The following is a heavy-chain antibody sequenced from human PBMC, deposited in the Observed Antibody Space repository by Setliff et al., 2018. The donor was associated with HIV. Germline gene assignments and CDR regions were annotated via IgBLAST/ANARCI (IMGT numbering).Heavy chain of an antibody. D-gene: IGHD3-10*01. J-gene: IGHJ4*02. CDR2: VDPKNGKT. V-gene: IGHV1-69-2*01. Sequence: ASVKVSCKASGYTFTDYYMHWVQQAPGKGREWMGSVDPKNGKTLYAENLRGRITITADTSTDTAYMELNSLRSEDTAMYYCATLDYYGSQTYNLALHYWGQGTLVTVSS. CDR1: GYTFTDYY. CDR3: ATLDYYGSQTYNLALHY.